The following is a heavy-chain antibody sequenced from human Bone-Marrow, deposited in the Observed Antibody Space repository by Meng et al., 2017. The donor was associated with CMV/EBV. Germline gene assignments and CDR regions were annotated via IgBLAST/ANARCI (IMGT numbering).Heavy chain of an antibody. CDR1: GGSISSYY. CDR2: IYYSGST. Sequence: SETLSLTCTVSGGSISSYYWSWIRQPPGKGLEWIGYIYYSGSTNYNPSLKTRVTISVDTSKNQFSLKLSSVTAADTAVYYCARRRWSYFDYWGQGTRVTVSS. J-gene: IGHJ4*02. D-gene: IGHD3-3*01. V-gene: IGHV4-59*01. CDR3: ARRRWSYFDY.